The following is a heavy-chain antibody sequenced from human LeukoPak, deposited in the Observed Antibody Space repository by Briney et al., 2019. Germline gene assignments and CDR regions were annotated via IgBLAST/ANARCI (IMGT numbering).Heavy chain of an antibody. CDR3: ARPLGYCSSTSCYTDY. D-gene: IGHD2-2*02. Sequence: GGSLRLSCAASGFTFSSYWMSWVRQAPGKGLEWVANIKQDGSEKYYVDSVKGRFTISRDNAKNSLYLQMNSLRAGDTAVYYCARPLGYCSSTSCYTDYWGQGTLVTVSS. J-gene: IGHJ4*02. V-gene: IGHV3-7*01. CDR1: GFTFSSYW. CDR2: IKQDGSEK.